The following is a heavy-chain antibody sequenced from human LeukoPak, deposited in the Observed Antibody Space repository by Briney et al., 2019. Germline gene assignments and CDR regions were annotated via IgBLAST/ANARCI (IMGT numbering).Heavy chain of an antibody. CDR2: IIPIFGTA. CDR1: GGTFSSYA. CDR3: AREGIVVVVAAMYSRRAGGSPLDY. D-gene: IGHD2-15*01. J-gene: IGHJ4*02. Sequence: ASVKVSCKASGGTFSSYAISWVRQAPGQGLEWMGGIIPIFGTANYAQKFQGRVTITADESTSTAYMELSSLRSEDTAVYYCAREGIVVVVAAMYSRRAGGSPLDYWGQGTLVTVSS. V-gene: IGHV1-69*13.